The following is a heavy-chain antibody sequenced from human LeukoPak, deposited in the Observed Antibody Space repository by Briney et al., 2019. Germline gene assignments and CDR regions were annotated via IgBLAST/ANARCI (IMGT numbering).Heavy chain of an antibody. J-gene: IGHJ4*02. V-gene: IGHV1-69*13. Sequence: ASVKVSCKASGGTFSSYALSWVRQAPGQGLEWMGGIIPIFGTANYAQKFQGRVTITADESTSTAYMELSSLRSEDTAVYYCARDNRGYSYGKYYFDYWGQGTLVTVSS. CDR1: GGTFSSYA. CDR3: ARDNRGYSYGKYYFDY. D-gene: IGHD5-18*01. CDR2: IIPIFGTA.